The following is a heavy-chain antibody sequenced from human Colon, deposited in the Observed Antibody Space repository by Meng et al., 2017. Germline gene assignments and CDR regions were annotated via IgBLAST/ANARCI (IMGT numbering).Heavy chain of an antibody. V-gene: IGHV4-31*03. CDR1: GDSISSATYY. CDR2: ISNSGFT. J-gene: IGHJ3*02. D-gene: IGHD3-10*01. CDR3: VRDASAMVRDSIMKNKDGGSLDI. Sequence: VHLQESGPRLVKPSPTLSLTCTVSGDSISSATYYWTWIRQHPGKGLEWIAYISNSGFTQYNPSHRSRATISIDTSKNQFTLNLSSVTAADTAVYYCVRDASAMVRDSIMKNKDGGSLDIWGQGTMVTVSS.